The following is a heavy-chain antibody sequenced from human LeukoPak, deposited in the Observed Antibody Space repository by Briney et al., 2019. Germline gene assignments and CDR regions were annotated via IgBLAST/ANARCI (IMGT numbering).Heavy chain of an antibody. Sequence: PRGSLRLSCAASGFTFSLYPMNWVRQAPGKGLEWVSSISTSSSHIYFANSVKGRFTISRDNAKNSLYLQMNSLTAEDTAVYYCARGGGYCSGGSCSPMDVWGKGTTVTVSS. CDR3: ARGGGYCSGGSCSPMDV. V-gene: IGHV3-21*01. CDR2: ISTSSSHI. CDR1: GFTFSLYP. J-gene: IGHJ6*03. D-gene: IGHD2-15*01.